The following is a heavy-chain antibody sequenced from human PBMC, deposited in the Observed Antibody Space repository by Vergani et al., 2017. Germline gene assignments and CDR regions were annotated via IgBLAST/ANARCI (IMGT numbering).Heavy chain of an antibody. Sequence: QVQLQQWGAGLLKPSETLSLTCAVYGGSFSSGGYYWSWIRQHPGKGLEWIGYIYYSGSTYYNPSLKSRVTISVDTSKNQFSLKLSSVTAADTAVYYCARGDYYDSSGYSYYYYYYGMDVWGQGTTVTVSS. CDR1: GGSFSSGGYY. V-gene: IGHV4-31*11. D-gene: IGHD3-22*01. CDR2: IYYSGST. J-gene: IGHJ6*02. CDR3: ARGDYYDSSGYSYYYYYYGMDV.